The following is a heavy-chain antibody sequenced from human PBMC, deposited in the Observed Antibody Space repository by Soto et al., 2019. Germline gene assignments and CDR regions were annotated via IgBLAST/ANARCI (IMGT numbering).Heavy chain of an antibody. CDR3: AKDPNDFWSSRHYYYYMDV. V-gene: IGHV3-23*01. CDR1: GFTFSSYA. J-gene: IGHJ6*03. D-gene: IGHD3-3*01. CDR2: ISGSGGST. Sequence: GGSLRLSCAASGFTFSSYAMSWVRQAPGKGLEWVSAISGSGGSTYYADSVKGRFTISRDNSKNTLYLQMNSLRAEDTAVYYCAKDPNDFWSSRHYYYYMDVWGKGTTVTVSS.